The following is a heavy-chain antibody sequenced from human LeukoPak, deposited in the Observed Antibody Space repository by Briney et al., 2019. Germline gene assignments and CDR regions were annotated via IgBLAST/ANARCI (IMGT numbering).Heavy chain of an antibody. D-gene: IGHD3-22*01. CDR1: GGSISSHF. CDR2: IYYGGST. V-gene: IGHV4-59*11. Sequence: SETLSLTCTVSGGSISSHFWSWIRQPPGKGLEWLGYIYYGGSTNYNPSLKSRVTILVDTSKNQFSLKLSSVTAADTAVYYCARVLSGSNFDYWGQGTLVTVSS. J-gene: IGHJ4*02. CDR3: ARVLSGSNFDY.